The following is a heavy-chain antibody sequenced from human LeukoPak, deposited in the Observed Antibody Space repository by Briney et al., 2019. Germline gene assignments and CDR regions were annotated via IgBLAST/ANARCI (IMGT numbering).Heavy chain of an antibody. Sequence: ASVKVSCKVSGYTLTELSMHWVRRAPGKGLEWMGGFDPKEGERVYAQNFQGRFTMTEDTSSGTAYMELSSLRSEDTAVYYCTTREIVVEPAQTSMVRGVLWRSDFWGHGTLVTVSS. CDR1: GYTLTELS. V-gene: IGHV1-24*01. J-gene: IGHJ4*01. CDR3: TTREIVVEPAQTSMVRGVLWRSDF. D-gene: IGHD3-10*01. CDR2: FDPKEGER.